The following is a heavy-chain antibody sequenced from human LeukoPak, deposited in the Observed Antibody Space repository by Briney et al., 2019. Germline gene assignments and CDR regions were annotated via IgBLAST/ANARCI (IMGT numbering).Heavy chain of an antibody. J-gene: IGHJ3*01. Sequence: ASVKVSCKASGYTFTGDYMHWGRQAPGQGLEWMGGINPNRGGTNYAQKFQVRVTMNRDTSISTAYMELSRLRSDDTAVYYCAREVVVVTPEHDAFDLWGQGTMVTVSS. CDR3: AREVVVVTPEHDAFDL. CDR1: GYTFTGDY. V-gene: IGHV1-2*02. D-gene: IGHD2-15*01. CDR2: INPNRGGT.